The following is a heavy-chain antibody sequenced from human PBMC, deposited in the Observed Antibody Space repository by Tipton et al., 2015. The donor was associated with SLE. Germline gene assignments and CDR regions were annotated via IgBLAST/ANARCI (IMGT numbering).Heavy chain of an antibody. CDR3: AVYSSSWGSFDY. V-gene: IGHV4-61*01. J-gene: IGHJ4*02. CDR1: GGSVSSGSYY. CDR2: IYYSGST. D-gene: IGHD6-6*01. Sequence: TLSLTCTVSGGSVSSGSYYWSWIRQPPGKGLEWIGYIYYSGSTNYNPSLKSRVTISVDTSKNQFSLKLSSVTAADTAVYYCAVYSSSWGSFDYWGQGTLVTVSS.